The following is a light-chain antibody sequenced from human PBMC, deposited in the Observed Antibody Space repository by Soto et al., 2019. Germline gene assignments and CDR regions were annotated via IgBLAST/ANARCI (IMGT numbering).Light chain of an antibody. CDR2: DAS. V-gene: IGKV1-5*01. J-gene: IGKJ1*01. Sequence: DIQMTQSPSTPSATAGDRVTIPFRASQSISSWLAWYQHKPGKAPKLLIYDASNLDSGVPSRFSGGGSGTEFSLTISNLQPDDSATYYCQQYENYWTFGQGTKVDIK. CDR3: QQYENYWT. CDR1: QSISSW.